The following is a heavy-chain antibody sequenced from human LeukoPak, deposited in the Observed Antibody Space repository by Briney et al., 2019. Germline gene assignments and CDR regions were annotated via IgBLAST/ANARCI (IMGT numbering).Heavy chain of an antibody. CDR1: GFTFSSYA. CDR3: ARVKTGELFYFDY. J-gene: IGHJ4*02. D-gene: IGHD3-10*01. Sequence: GGSLRLSCAASGFTFSSYAMSWVRQAPGKGLEWVSAISGSGGSTYYADSVKGRFTISRDNSKNTMYFQMNSLRAEDTAVYYCARVKTGELFYFDYWGQGTLVTVSS. CDR2: ISGSGGST. V-gene: IGHV3-23*01.